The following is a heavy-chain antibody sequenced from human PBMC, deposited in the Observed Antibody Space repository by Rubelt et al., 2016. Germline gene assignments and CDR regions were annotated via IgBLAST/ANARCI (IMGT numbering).Heavy chain of an antibody. CDR2: IYHRGST. CDR1: GYSIRRGYY. Sequence: QVQLQESGPGLVKHSETLSLTCTVSGYSIRRGYYLGWLRPPPGKGLEWIGSIYHRGSTYYNPALNVRVTRSVDTSKTQFARKLSSVTAADTAVYYCASADYDFWSGSDRNWFDPWGQGTLVTVSS. J-gene: IGHJ5*02. V-gene: IGHV4-38-2*02. CDR3: ASADYDFWSGSDRNWFDP. D-gene: IGHD3-3*01.